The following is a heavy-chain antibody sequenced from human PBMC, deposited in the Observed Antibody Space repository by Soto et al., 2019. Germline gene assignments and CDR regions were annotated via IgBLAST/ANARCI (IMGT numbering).Heavy chain of an antibody. CDR3: TTDTLGYCTNGVCSYYYGMDV. V-gene: IGHV3-15*01. CDR1: GFTFSNAW. CDR2: IKSKTDGGTT. Sequence: EVQLVESGGGLVKPGGSLRLSCAASGFTFSNAWMSWVRQAPGKGLEWVGRIKSKTDGGTTDYAAPVKGRFTISRDDSKNPLYLQMNSLKTEDTAVYYCTTDTLGYCTNGVCSYYYGMDVWGQGTTVTVSS. J-gene: IGHJ6*02. D-gene: IGHD2-8*01.